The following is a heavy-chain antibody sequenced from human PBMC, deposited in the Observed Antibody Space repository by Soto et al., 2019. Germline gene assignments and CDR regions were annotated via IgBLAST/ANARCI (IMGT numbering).Heavy chain of an antibody. D-gene: IGHD3-16*02. CDR3: ASYEYIWGSYLRFDY. CDR2: IIPILGIA. V-gene: IGHV1-69*02. Sequence: QVQLVQSGAEVKKPGSSVKVSCKASGGTFSSYTISWVRQAPGQGLEWMGRIIPILGIANYAQKFQGRVTITEDKSTITAYMELSSLRSEDTAVYYCASYEYIWGSYLRFDYWGQGTLVTVSS. J-gene: IGHJ4*02. CDR1: GGTFSSYT.